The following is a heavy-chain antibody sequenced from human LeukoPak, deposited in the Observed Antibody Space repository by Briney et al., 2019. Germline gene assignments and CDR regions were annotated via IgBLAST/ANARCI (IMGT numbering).Heavy chain of an antibody. CDR3: ARGNYFDY. CDR2: IYSGGST. CDR1: GFTVSSNY. J-gene: IGHJ4*02. V-gene: IGHV3-66*01. Sequence: GGSLRLSCAASGFTVSSNYVSWVRQAPGKGLEWVSVIYSGGSTYYADSVKGRFTISRDNAKNSLYLQMNSLRDEDTAVYYCARGNYFDYWGQGTLVTVSS.